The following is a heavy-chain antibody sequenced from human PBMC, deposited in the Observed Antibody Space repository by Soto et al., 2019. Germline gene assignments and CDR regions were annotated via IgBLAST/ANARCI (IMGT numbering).Heavy chain of an antibody. J-gene: IGHJ5*02. CDR2: MNPNSGNA. CDR3: ARGVKYGAYSRWFDP. V-gene: IGHV1-8*01. D-gene: IGHD4-17*01. Sequence: ASVKVSCKASGYTFTNYDINWVRQATGQGLEWMGWMNPNSGNAGYAQEFQGRVTMTRDTSISTAYMELSSLRSEDTAVYFCARGVKYGAYSRWFDPWGQGTLVTVSS. CDR1: GYTFTNYD.